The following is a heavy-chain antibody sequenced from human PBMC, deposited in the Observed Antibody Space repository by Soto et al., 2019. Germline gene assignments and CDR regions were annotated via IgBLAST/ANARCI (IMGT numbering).Heavy chain of an antibody. CDR2: IKQDGSGK. D-gene: IGHD5-12*01. CDR1: GFTFSNYW. Sequence: GGSLRLSCAASGFTFSNYWMSWVRQAPGRGLEWVANIKQDGSGKNYVDSVKGRFTISRDKAKNSLYLQMKSLRAEDTAVYYCARQRWLQLRYFDYWGQGTPVTVSS. V-gene: IGHV3-7*03. CDR3: ARQRWLQLRYFDY. J-gene: IGHJ4*02.